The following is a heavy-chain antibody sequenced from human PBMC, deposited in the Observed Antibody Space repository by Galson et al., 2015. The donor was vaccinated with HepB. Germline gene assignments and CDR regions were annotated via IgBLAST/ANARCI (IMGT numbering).Heavy chain of an antibody. D-gene: IGHD2-2*01. J-gene: IGHJ4*02. CDR2: VSGSGISA. V-gene: IGHV3-23*01. Sequence: SLRLSCAASGFTFSSSAMNWVRQAPGKGLEWVSSVSGSGISAYYADSVKGRFTISRDNSKNTLFLQMNSLRADDTAVYYCAKGRSSSWPPFDHWGQGTLVTVSS. CDR1: GFTFSSSA. CDR3: AKGRSSSWPPFDH.